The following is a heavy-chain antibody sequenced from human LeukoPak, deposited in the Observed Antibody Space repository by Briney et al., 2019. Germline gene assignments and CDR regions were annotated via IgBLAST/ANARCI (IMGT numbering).Heavy chain of an antibody. CDR2: IYTSGTT. CDR1: GGSISTYY. CDR3: ARHKYVGAPVNFDY. D-gene: IGHD1-26*01. J-gene: IGHJ4*02. V-gene: IGHV4-4*07. Sequence: SETLSLTCTVSGGSISTYYWNWIRQPAGKGLEWIGRIYTSGTTYYNSSLKSRVTIFVDTSKNQFSLKLSSVTAADTAVYYCARHKYVGAPVNFDYWGQGTLVTVSS.